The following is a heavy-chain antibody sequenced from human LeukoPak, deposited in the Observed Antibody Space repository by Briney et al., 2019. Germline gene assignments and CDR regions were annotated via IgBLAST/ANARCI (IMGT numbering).Heavy chain of an antibody. CDR2: ISYDGSNK. CDR3: AVVYGDYNPGAFDI. CDR1: GFTFSSYA. D-gene: IGHD4-17*01. V-gene: IGHV3-30-3*01. Sequence: GGSLRLSCAASGFTFSSYAMHWVRQAPGKGLEWVAVISYDGSNKYYADSVKGRFTISRDNSKNTLYLQMNSLRAEDTAIYYCAVVYGDYNPGAFDIWGQGTMVTVSS. J-gene: IGHJ3*02.